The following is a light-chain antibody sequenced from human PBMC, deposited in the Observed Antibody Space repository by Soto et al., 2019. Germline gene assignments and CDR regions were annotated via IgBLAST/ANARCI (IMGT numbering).Light chain of an antibody. CDR3: RQLNSYPLP. J-gene: IGKJ4*01. CDR1: QGISSY. Sequence: DIQLTQSPSFLSASVGDRVTITCRASQGISSYLAWYQQKPGKAAKLLIYDASTLQSGVPSRFSGSGSGTEFTLTISSLQPEDFATYYCRQLNSYPLPFGGGTKVEIK. V-gene: IGKV1-9*01. CDR2: DAS.